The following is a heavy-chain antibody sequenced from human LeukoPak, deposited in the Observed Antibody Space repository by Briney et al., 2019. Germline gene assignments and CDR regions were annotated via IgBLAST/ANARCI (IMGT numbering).Heavy chain of an antibody. CDR1: GFTFSSYS. V-gene: IGHV3-21*01. J-gene: IGHJ3*02. Sequence: PGGSLRLSCAASGFTFSSYSMNWVRQAPGKGLEWVSSISSSSSYIYYADSVKGRFTISRDNAKSSLYLQMNSLRAEDTAVYYCARGDAPGSYLWVDAFDIWGQGTMVTVSS. CDR3: ARGDAPGSYLWVDAFDI. D-gene: IGHD1-26*01. CDR2: ISSSSSYI.